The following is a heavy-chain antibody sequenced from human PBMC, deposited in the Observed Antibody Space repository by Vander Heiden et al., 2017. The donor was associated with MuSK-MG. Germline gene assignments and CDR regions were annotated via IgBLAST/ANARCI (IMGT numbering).Heavy chain of an antibody. CDR1: GYTLTSFA. V-gene: IGHV1-3*04. J-gene: IGHJ4*02. CDR3: ARGYYYGSGNYHLDY. CDR2: INTGNGNT. D-gene: IGHD3-10*01. Sequence: QVQLVQSGAEVKKPGASVQVACQASGYTLTSFAMHLVRQAPGQSLERMVSINTGNGNTIYSQKFQGRVTITRDASASTAYMELSSLRSEDTAVYYCARGYYYGSGNYHLDYWCQGTLVTVSS.